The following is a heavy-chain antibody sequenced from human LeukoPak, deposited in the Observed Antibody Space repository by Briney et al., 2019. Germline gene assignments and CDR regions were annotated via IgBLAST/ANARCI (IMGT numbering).Heavy chain of an antibody. Sequence: GRSLRLSCAASGFTFDDYAMHWVRQAPGKGLEWVSGISWNSGSIGYADSVKGRFTISRDNAKNSLYLQMNSLRAEDTALYYCARDYGGSSPFDYWGQGTLVTVSS. D-gene: IGHD4-23*01. CDR1: GFTFDDYA. V-gene: IGHV3-9*01. CDR3: ARDYGGSSPFDY. CDR2: ISWNSGSI. J-gene: IGHJ4*02.